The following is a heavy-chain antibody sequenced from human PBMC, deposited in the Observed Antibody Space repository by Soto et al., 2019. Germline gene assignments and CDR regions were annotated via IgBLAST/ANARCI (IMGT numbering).Heavy chain of an antibody. Sequence: SETLSLTCTVSGGSISSGDYYWSWIRQPPGKGLEWIGYIYYSGSTYYNPSLKSRVTISVDTSKNQFSLKLSSVTAADTAVYYCPIYGGNSLYFDYWGQEPRVTVPP. CDR1: GGSISSGDYY. CDR2: IYYSGST. V-gene: IGHV4-30-4*01. D-gene: IGHD4-17*01. J-gene: IGHJ4*02. CDR3: PIYGGNSLYFDY.